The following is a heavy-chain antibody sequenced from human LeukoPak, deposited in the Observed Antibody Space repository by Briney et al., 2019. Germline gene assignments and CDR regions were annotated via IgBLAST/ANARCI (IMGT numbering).Heavy chain of an antibody. Sequence: SEALSLTCAVYGGSFSGYYWSWIRQPPGKGLEWIGEINHSGSTNYNPSLKSRVTISVDTSKNQFSLKLSSVTAADTAVYYCARGGGQIPAATNFDYWGQGTLVTVSS. D-gene: IGHD2-2*01. CDR3: ARGGGQIPAATNFDY. CDR1: GGSFSGYY. V-gene: IGHV4-34*01. J-gene: IGHJ4*02. CDR2: INHSGST.